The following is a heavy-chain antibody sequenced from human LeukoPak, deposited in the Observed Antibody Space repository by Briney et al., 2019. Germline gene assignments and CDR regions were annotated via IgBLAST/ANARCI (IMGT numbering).Heavy chain of an antibody. V-gene: IGHV3-30-3*01. Sequence: SCKASGYPFTTYDINWVRQAPGKGLEWVAVTPYDGNNKYYADSVKGRFTISRDNSENTLYLQMNSLRPEDTALYYCARDGNSGYDLTYYYGMDVWGQGTTVTVSS. D-gene: IGHD5-12*01. J-gene: IGHJ6*02. CDR2: TPYDGNNK. CDR3: ARDGNSGYDLTYYYGMDV. CDR1: GYPFTTYD.